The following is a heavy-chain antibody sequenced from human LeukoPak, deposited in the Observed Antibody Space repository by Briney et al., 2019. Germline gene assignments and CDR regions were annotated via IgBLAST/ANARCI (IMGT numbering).Heavy chain of an antibody. CDR2: IYYIGST. Sequence: PSETLSLTCTVSGGSISSYYWSWIWQPPGKGLEWIGYIYYIGSTNYNPSLKSRVTISVDTSKNQFSLKLSSVTAADTAVYYCAKGSRGYSYGYYHPFDYWGQGTLVTVSS. CDR1: GGSISSYY. V-gene: IGHV4-59*01. CDR3: AKGSRGYSYGYYHPFDY. J-gene: IGHJ4*02. D-gene: IGHD5-18*01.